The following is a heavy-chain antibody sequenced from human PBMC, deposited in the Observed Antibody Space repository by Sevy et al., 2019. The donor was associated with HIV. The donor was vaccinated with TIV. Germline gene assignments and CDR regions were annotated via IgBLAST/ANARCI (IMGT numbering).Heavy chain of an antibody. CDR3: ARSVRNWNDVNYMDV. V-gene: IGHV1-69*06. CDR1: GGTFSSYA. D-gene: IGHD1-20*01. CDR2: IIPIFGTA. Sequence: ASVKVSCKASGGTFSSYAISWVRQAPGQGLEWMGGIIPIFGTANYAQKFQGRVTITADKSTSTAYMELSSLRSEDTAVYYCARSVRNWNDVNYMDVSGKGTTVTVSS. J-gene: IGHJ6*03.